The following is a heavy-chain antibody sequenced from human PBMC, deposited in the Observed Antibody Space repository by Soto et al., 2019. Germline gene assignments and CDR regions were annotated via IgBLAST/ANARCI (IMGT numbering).Heavy chain of an antibody. J-gene: IGHJ6*02. Sequence: PSETLSLTCAVYGGSFSGYYWSWIRQPPWKGLEWIGEINHSGSTNYNPSLKSRVTISVDTSKNQFSLKLSSVTAADTAVYYCASNMVRGVRHYYYYGMDVWGQGTTVT. D-gene: IGHD3-10*01. CDR3: ASNMVRGVRHYYYYGMDV. CDR2: INHSGST. CDR1: GGSFSGYY. V-gene: IGHV4-34*01.